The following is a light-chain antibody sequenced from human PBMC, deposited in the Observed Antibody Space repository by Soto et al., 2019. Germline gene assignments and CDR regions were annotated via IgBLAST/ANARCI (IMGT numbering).Light chain of an antibody. CDR1: QSLLQSNGYTF. CDR3: MQGTHWPPIT. V-gene: IGKV2-28*01. J-gene: IGKJ5*01. Sequence: EIVLTQSPLSLPVTLGEPASISCRSSQSLLQSNGYTFLDWYLQKPGQSPQLLIYLGSNRASGVPDRFSGSGSGTDFTLKISRVEAEDVGVYYCMQGTHWPPITFGQGTRLEIK. CDR2: LGS.